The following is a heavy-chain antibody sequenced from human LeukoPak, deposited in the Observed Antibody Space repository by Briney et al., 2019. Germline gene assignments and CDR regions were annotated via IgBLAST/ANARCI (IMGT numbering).Heavy chain of an antibody. D-gene: IGHD6-13*01. CDR3: ARDGTRGYFDY. CDR1: EFTFSSYG. V-gene: IGHV3-48*01. CDR2: ISSSSSTI. J-gene: IGHJ4*02. Sequence: GGSLRLSCAASEFTFSSYGMNWVRQAPGKGLEWVSYISSSSSTIYYADSVKGRFTMSRDNAKNSLYLQMNSLRAEDTAEYYCARDGTRGYFDYWGQGTLVTVSS.